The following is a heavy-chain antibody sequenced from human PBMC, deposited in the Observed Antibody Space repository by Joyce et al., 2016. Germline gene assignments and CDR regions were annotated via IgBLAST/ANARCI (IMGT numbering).Heavy chain of an antibody. CDR2: ISATSYYI. D-gene: IGHD3-16*01. CDR3: ARGGISYYYAMDV. J-gene: IGHJ6*02. CDR1: GFTFSSSS. Sequence: QLVESGGGVVKAGGSLRLSCEASGFTFSSSSMSWFRQAPGKGLGWGAAISATSYYIFHAETVRGRFTVSRDNAKKTLYLQMNSLRAEDSAVFYCARGGISYYYAMDVWGQGTTVTVSS. V-gene: IGHV3-21*01.